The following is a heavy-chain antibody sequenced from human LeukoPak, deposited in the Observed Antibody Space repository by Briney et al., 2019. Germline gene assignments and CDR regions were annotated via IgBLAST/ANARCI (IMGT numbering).Heavy chain of an antibody. Sequence: PGGSLRLSCAASGFTFSSNGMHWVRQAPGKGLEWVSVISGSGGSTYYADSVKGRFTISRDNSKNTLYLQMNSLRAEDTAVFYCARDTGQHLFDYWGQGTLVTVSS. V-gene: IGHV3-23*01. CDR3: ARDTGQHLFDY. CDR2: ISGSGGST. CDR1: GFTFSSNG. J-gene: IGHJ4*02. D-gene: IGHD2-2*01.